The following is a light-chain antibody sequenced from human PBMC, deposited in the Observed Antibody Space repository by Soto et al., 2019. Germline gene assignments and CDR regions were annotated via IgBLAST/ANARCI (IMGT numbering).Light chain of an antibody. Sequence: DIQMTQSPSTLSASVGDRVTITCRASQSISSGLAWYQQKPGKAPKLLIYEASSLESGVPSRFSGSGSGTEFTLTINSLEPDDFATYFCQQYSSNTALTFGGGTKVEIK. J-gene: IGKJ4*01. CDR3: QQYSSNTALT. CDR2: EAS. CDR1: QSISSG. V-gene: IGKV1-5*03.